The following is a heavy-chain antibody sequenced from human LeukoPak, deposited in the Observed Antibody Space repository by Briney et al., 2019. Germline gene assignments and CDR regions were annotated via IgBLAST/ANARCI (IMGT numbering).Heavy chain of an antibody. CDR2: INHSGST. D-gene: IGHD3-10*01. V-gene: IGHV4-34*01. Sequence: SETLSLTCAVYGGSFSVYYWSWIRQPPGKGLEWIGEINHSGSTNYNPSLKSRVTISVHTSKNQFSLKLSSVTAADTAVYYCARGGGDNWFDPWGQGTLVTVSS. CDR1: GGSFSVYY. J-gene: IGHJ5*02. CDR3: ARGGGDNWFDP.